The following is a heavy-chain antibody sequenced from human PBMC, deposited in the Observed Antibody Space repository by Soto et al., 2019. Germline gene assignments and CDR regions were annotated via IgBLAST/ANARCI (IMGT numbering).Heavy chain of an antibody. CDR3: AKDAYTPIRTTAHDAGGLDH. Sequence: PGGSLRLSCATSGFTFRFYDMHWVRQAPGKGLEWLAVISRDGNNKDYGDSVKGRFTISRDNSKNTPFLQMNSLRDEDSAVYYCAKDAYTPIRTTAHDAGGLDHWGRGTLVTVS. CDR1: GFTFRFYD. CDR2: ISRDGNNK. D-gene: IGHD4-4*01. V-gene: IGHV3-30*18. J-gene: IGHJ4*02.